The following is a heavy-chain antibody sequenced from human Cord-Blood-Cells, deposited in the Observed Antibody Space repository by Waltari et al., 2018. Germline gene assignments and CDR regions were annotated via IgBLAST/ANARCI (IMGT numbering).Heavy chain of an antibody. CDR1: GFTFSNAW. CDR2: IKSKTDGGTT. Sequence: EVQLVESGGGLVKPGGSLRLHCAASGFTFSNAWMSWVRQAPGKGLEWVGRIKSKTDGGTTDYAAPVKGRFTISRDDSKNTLYLQMNSLKTEDTAVYYCTTRLYLDAFDIWGQGTMVTVSS. D-gene: IGHD2-2*02. CDR3: TTRLYLDAFDI. V-gene: IGHV3-15*01. J-gene: IGHJ3*02.